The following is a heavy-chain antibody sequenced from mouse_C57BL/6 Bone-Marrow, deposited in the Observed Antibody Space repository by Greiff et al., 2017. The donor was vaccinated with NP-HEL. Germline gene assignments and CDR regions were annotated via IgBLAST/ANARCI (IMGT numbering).Heavy chain of an antibody. J-gene: IGHJ3*01. D-gene: IGHD2-2*01. Sequence: VQLQQPGAELVRPGTSVKLSCKASGYTFTSYWMHWVKQRPGQGLEWIGVIDPSDSYTNYNQKFKGKATLTVDTSSSTASMQLSSLTSEDSAVYYCARVSIMVKWFAYWGQGTLVTVSA. V-gene: IGHV1-59*01. CDR3: ARVSIMVKWFAY. CDR2: IDPSDSYT. CDR1: GYTFTSYW.